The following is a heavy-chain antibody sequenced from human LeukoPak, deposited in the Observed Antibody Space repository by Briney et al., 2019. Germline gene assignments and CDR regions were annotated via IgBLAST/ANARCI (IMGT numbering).Heavy chain of an antibody. CDR2: IIPMFGTT. V-gene: IGHV1-69*05. CDR1: GGTFSSYA. J-gene: IGHJ4*02. CDR3: ARGPFTTGATWGGNFDS. D-gene: IGHD1-1*01. Sequence: SVKVSCKASGGTFSSYAIGWVRQAPGQGLDWMGGIIPMFGTTNYAQKLQGRVTITTDESKSTAYMELSSLRSEDTAVYYCARGPFTTGATWGGNFDSWGQGTLVTVSS.